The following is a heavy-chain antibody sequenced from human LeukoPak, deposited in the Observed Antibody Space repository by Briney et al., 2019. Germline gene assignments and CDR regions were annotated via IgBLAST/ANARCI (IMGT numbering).Heavy chain of an antibody. J-gene: IGHJ5*02. CDR2: IYYGGST. CDR1: SDSVNTYY. V-gene: IGHV4-59*02. D-gene: IGHD4-11*01. Sequence: KPSETLSLTCIGSSDSVNTYYCSWIRQPPGKGLGWIGYIYYGGSTKYNPSLKSRVTISVDTSKNQFSLKLTSVTAADTAVYYCAISNTVRRPFFDPWGPGTLVTVSS. CDR3: AISNTVRRPFFDP.